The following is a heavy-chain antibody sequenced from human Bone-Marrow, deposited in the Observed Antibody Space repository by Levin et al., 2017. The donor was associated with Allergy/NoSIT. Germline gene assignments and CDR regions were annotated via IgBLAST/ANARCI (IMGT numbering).Heavy chain of an antibody. Sequence: SQTLSLTCTVSGASISSYYWTWIRQPPGKGLEWIGHVYYRATTDYNPSLKSRVTISVDTTKNQVSLKLTSVTTADTAVYYRASYTNGGWPYGMDVWGQGTTVTVSS. D-gene: IGHD2-8*01. V-gene: IGHV4-59*01. CDR3: ASYTNGGWPYGMDV. J-gene: IGHJ6*02. CDR2: VYYRATT. CDR1: GASISSYY.